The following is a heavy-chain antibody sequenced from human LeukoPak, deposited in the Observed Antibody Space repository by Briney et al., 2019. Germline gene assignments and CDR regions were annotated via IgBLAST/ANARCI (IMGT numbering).Heavy chain of an antibody. D-gene: IGHD3-3*01. V-gene: IGHV3-23*01. CDR1: GFTFSSYA. CDR2: ISGSGGST. Sequence: GGSLRLSCAASGFTFSSYAMSWVRQAPGKGLEWVSAISGSGGSTYYADSVKGRFTISRDNSKNTLYLQMNSLRAEDTAVYYCAKEYAIFGVVMNAFDIWRQGTMVTVSS. CDR3: AKEYAIFGVVMNAFDI. J-gene: IGHJ3*02.